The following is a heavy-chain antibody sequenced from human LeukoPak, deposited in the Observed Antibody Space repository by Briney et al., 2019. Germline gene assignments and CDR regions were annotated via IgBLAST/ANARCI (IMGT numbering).Heavy chain of an antibody. CDR1: GGSISSYY. CDR2: IYTSGST. J-gene: IGHJ3*02. Sequence: PSKTLSLTCTVSGGSISSYYWSWIRQPAGKGLEWIGRIYTSGSTNYNPSLKSRVTMSVDTSKNQFSLKLSSVTAADTAVYYCARDRYSGYDGFGAFDIWGQGTMVTVSS. V-gene: IGHV4-4*07. D-gene: IGHD5-12*01. CDR3: ARDRYSGYDGFGAFDI.